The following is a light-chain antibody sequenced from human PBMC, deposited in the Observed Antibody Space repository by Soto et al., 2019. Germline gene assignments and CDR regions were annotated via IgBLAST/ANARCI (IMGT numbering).Light chain of an antibody. Sequence: DIVMTPSPDSLAVSLGERATINCKSRQSVLYSSNNKNYLAWYQQKPGQPPKLLIYWASTRESGVPDRFSGSGSGTDFTLTISSLQAEDVAVYYCQQDYSTPLTFGGGTKVEIK. V-gene: IGKV4-1*01. CDR2: WAS. CDR3: QQDYSTPLT. J-gene: IGKJ4*01. CDR1: QSVLYSSNNKNY.